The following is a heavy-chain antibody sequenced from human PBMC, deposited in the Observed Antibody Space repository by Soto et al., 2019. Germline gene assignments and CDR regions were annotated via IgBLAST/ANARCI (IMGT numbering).Heavy chain of an antibody. CDR3: ARDRAPRGYSYGFGY. Sequence: QVQLVESGGGVVQPGRSLRLSCAASGFTFSSYAMHWVRQAPGKGLEWVAVISYDRSNKYYADSVKGRFTISRDNSKNTLYLQMNSLSAEDTAVYYCARDRAPRGYSYGFGYWGQGTLVTVSS. J-gene: IGHJ4*02. CDR1: GFTFSSYA. D-gene: IGHD5-18*01. V-gene: IGHV3-30-3*01. CDR2: ISYDRSNK.